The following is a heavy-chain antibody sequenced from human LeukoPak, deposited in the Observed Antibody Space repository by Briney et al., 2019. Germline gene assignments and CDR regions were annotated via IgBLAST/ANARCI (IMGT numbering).Heavy chain of an antibody. CDR2: IIPIFGTA. V-gene: IGHV1-69*05. Sequence: ALVKVSCKASGGTFSSYAISWVRQAPGQGLEWMGGIIPIFGTANYAQKFQGRVTITTDESTSTAYMELSSLRSEDTAVYYCARTGYSSGWYVGSFDYWGQGTLVTVSS. J-gene: IGHJ4*02. CDR1: GGTFSSYA. D-gene: IGHD6-19*01. CDR3: ARTGYSSGWYVGSFDY.